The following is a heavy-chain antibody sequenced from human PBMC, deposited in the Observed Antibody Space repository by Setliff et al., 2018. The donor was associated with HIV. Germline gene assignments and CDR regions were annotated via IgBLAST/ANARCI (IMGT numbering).Heavy chain of an antibody. J-gene: IGHJ2*01. CDR2: IKSKTDGGTT. CDR3: VGHYYDPLTGYYVWFFDV. D-gene: IGHD3-9*01. V-gene: IGHV3-15*05. CDR1: RFTFSSYA. Sequence: PGGSLRLSCAASRFTFSSYAMCWVRQAPGKGLEWVGRIKSKTDGGTTDYAAPVKGRFTISRDDSRNTLYLQMNSMKSDDTATYYCVGHYYDPLTGYYVWFFDVWGRGTLVTVSS.